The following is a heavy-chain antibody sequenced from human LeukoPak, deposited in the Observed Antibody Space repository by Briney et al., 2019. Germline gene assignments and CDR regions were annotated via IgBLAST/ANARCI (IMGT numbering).Heavy chain of an antibody. V-gene: IGHV1-2*02. CDR1: GYTFTGYY. CDR2: INPNSGGT. J-gene: IGHJ4*02. CDR3: ARELPVHSSSWYFDY. D-gene: IGHD6-13*01. Sequence: ASVKVSFKASGYTFTGYYMHWVRQAPGQGLEWMGWINPNSGGTNYAQKFQGRVTMTRDTSISTAYMELSRLRSDDTAVYYCARELPVHSSSWYFDYWGQGTLVTVSS.